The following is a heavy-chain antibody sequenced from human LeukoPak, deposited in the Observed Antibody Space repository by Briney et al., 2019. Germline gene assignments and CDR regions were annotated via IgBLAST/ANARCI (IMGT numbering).Heavy chain of an antibody. CDR2: ISSTSIYT. D-gene: IGHD6-13*01. Sequence: GGSLRLSCAASGFTFSDYYMSWIRQAPGKGLEWVSDISSTSIYTNYADSVKGRFTISRDSAKNSLYLQMNSLRAEDTAVYYCAREDGYSSSWYSGYWGQGTLVTVSS. CDR3: AREDGYSSSWYSGY. J-gene: IGHJ4*02. V-gene: IGHV3-11*05. CDR1: GFTFSDYY.